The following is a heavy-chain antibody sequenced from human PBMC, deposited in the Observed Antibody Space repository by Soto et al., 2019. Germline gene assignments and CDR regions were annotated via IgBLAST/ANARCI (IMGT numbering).Heavy chain of an antibody. Sequence: PGGSLRLSCAASGFTFSSYGMHWVRQAPGKGLEWVAVISYDGSNKYYADSVKGRFTISRDNSKNTLYLQMNSLRAEDTAVYYCAKGAIADHGMDVWGQGTTVTVSS. J-gene: IGHJ6*02. CDR2: ISYDGSNK. D-gene: IGHD6-13*01. CDR1: GFTFSSYG. V-gene: IGHV3-30*18. CDR3: AKGAIADHGMDV.